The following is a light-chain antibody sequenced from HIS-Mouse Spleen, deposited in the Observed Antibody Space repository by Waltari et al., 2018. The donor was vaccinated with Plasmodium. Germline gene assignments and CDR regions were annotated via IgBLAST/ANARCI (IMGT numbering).Light chain of an antibody. J-gene: IGLJ2*01. V-gene: IGLV2-23*03. CDR3: CSYAGSSTFEV. CDR1: SSDVVSYHI. CDR2: EGS. Sequence: QSALTQPASVSGSPGQSITISCTGTSSDVVSYHIVSWYQQHTGKAPKLMIYEGSKRPSGVSNRFSGSKSGNTASLTISGLQAEDEADYYCCSYAGSSTFEVFGGGTKLTVL.